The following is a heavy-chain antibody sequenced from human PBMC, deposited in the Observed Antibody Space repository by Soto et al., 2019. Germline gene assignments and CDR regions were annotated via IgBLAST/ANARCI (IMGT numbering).Heavy chain of an antibody. CDR2: IYYSGST. CDR1: GGSISSGGYY. V-gene: IGHV4-31*03. D-gene: IGHD3-22*01. CDR3: PRGSSSGYYGYY. Sequence: QVQPQESGPGLVKPAQSLSLTCTVSGGSISSGGYYWSWIREHPGKGLEWIGYIYYSGSTYYNPSLKSRVTISVDTSNNQFSLKLSSVTAADTAVYYCPRGSSSGYYGYYWGQGTLVTVSS. J-gene: IGHJ4*02.